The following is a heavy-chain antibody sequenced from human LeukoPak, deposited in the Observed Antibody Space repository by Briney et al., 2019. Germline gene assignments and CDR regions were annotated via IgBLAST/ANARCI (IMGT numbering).Heavy chain of an antibody. CDR3: ARLCQVTTYAKFEH. CDR2: IYHSGSI. J-gene: IGHJ4*02. Sequence: SETLSLTCTVSGDSLGSGMYYWGWIRQAPGKGLTWIGSIYHSGSIFYNASFESRVAMSVDPSNNQFSLRLTSVTAADTAVYYCARLCQVTTYAKFEHWGQGILVTVS. V-gene: IGHV4-39*01. D-gene: IGHD4-17*01. CDR1: GDSLGSGMYY.